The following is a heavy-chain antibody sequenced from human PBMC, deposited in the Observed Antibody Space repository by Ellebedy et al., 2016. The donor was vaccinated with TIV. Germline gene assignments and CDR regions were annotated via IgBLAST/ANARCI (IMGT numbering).Heavy chain of an antibody. V-gene: IGHV3-23*01. D-gene: IGHD5-24*01. CDR3: VKGRTIFVEDGFDY. CDR1: GFTFSSYA. J-gene: IGHJ4*02. CDR2: ISGSGGGT. Sequence: PGGSLRLSCAASGFTFSSYAMSWVREAPGKGLEWVSDISGSGGGTYYADSVKGRFTISRDNSKNTLYLQMNSLRAEDTAVYYCVKGRTIFVEDGFDYWGQGTLVTVSS.